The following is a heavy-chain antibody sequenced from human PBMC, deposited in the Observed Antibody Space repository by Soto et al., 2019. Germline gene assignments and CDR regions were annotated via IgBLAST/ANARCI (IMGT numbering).Heavy chain of an antibody. CDR1: GGSISSGGYY. D-gene: IGHD6-13*01. Sequence: SETLSLTCTVSGGSISSGGYYWSWIRQHPGKGLEWIGYIYYSGSTYYNPSLKSRVTISVDTSKNQFSLKLSSATAADTAVYYCASYSRSGTSAFDIWGQGTMVTVSS. CDR3: ASYSRSGTSAFDI. CDR2: IYYSGST. V-gene: IGHV4-31*03. J-gene: IGHJ3*02.